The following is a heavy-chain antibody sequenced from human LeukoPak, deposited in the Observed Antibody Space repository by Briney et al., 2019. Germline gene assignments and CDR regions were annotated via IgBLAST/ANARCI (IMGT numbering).Heavy chain of an antibody. CDR2: INPNSGGT. Sequence: ASVKLSCTASGYTFTGYYMHWVRQAPGQGLEWMGWINPNSGGTNYAQKFQGRVTMTRDTSISTAYMELSRLRSDDAAVYYCARDMLSRYYDSSGYYYFDYWGQGTLVTVSS. CDR1: GYTFTGYY. D-gene: IGHD3-22*01. CDR3: ARDMLSRYYDSSGYYYFDY. J-gene: IGHJ4*02. V-gene: IGHV1-2*02.